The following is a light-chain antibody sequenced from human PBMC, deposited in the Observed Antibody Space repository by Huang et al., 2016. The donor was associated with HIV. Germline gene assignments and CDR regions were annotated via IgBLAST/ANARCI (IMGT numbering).Light chain of an antibody. CDR2: GAS. Sequence: IVLTQSPATLSLSPGERAALSCRATQSINNNLAWYQQKRGQSPRLLIYGASTRATVIPARFRGSGSGTEFTLTISSLQSEDFAVYYCQQYNNWPPLLTFGGGTKVEIK. CDR3: QQYNNWPPLLT. CDR1: QSINNN. J-gene: IGKJ4*01. V-gene: IGKV3-15*01.